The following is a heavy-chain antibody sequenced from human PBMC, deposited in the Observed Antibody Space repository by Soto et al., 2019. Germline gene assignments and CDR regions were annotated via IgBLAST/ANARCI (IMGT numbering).Heavy chain of an antibody. CDR1: GYSFTSYW. J-gene: IGHJ6*02. V-gene: IGHV5-10-1*01. CDR3: ARISSGWSPHYYYYGMDA. D-gene: IGHD6-19*01. CDR2: IDPSDSYT. Sequence: PGESLKISCKGSGYSFTSYWISWVRQMPGKGLEWMGRIDPSDSYTNYSPSFQGHVTISADKSISTAYLQWSSLKASDTAMYYCARISSGWSPHYYYYGMDAWGQGTTVTVSS.